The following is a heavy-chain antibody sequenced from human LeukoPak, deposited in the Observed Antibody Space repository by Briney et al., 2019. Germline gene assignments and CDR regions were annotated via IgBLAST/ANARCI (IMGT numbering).Heavy chain of an antibody. Sequence: ASVKVSCKASGGTFSSYAISWVRQAPGQGLEWMGGIIPIFGTANYAQKFQGRVTITADESTSTAYMELSSLRPEDTAVYYCASPNYYDSTGAFDIWGQGTMVTVSS. CDR1: GGTFSSYA. V-gene: IGHV1-69*13. CDR3: ASPNYYDSTGAFDI. D-gene: IGHD3-22*01. CDR2: IIPIFGTA. J-gene: IGHJ3*02.